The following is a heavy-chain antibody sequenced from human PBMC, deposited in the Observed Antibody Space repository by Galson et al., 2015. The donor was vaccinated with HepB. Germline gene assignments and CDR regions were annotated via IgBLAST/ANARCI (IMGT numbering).Heavy chain of an antibody. CDR3: ARDRVGGSGACKRVSCFGSEEWFDS. CDR1: GYTFTYFG. CDR2: ISAYDGKT. J-gene: IGHJ5*01. D-gene: IGHD1-26*01. Sequence: SVKVSCKGSGYTFTYFGVAWVRQAPGQGLEWMGWISAYDGKTNYAQKFQGRVTMTTDKSTNTGYMELTSLRSDDTAVYYCARDRVGGSGACKRVSCFGSEEWFDSWGQGTLVTVSS. V-gene: IGHV1-18*04.